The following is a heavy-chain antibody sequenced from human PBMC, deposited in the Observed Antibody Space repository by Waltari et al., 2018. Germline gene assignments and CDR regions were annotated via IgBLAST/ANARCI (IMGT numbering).Heavy chain of an antibody. Sequence: QVQLQESGPGLVKPSETLSLTCAVSGYSISSGYYWGWIRQPPGKGLEWIGSIYHSGGTDYTPSPKSRVTISVDASKNQFSLKRSSVTAADTAVYYCARDWTYVGAYYDSSGYPFDYWGQGTLVTVSS. CDR3: ARDWTYVGAYYDSSGYPFDY. D-gene: IGHD3-22*01. J-gene: IGHJ4*02. CDR2: IYHSGGT. CDR1: GYSISSGYY. V-gene: IGHV4-38-2*02.